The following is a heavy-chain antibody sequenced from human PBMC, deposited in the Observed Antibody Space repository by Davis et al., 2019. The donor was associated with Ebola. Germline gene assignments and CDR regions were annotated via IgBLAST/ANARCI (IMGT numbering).Heavy chain of an antibody. CDR1: GYTFTSYD. V-gene: IGHV1-8*01. Sequence: ASVKVSCKASGYTFTSYDINWVRQATGQGLEWMGWMNPNSGNTGYAQKFQGRVTMTRNTSISTAYMELSRLRSDDTAVYYCARDPHYYGSGRNYYGMDVWGQGTTVTVSS. CDR3: ARDPHYYGSGRNYYGMDV. J-gene: IGHJ6*02. D-gene: IGHD3-10*01. CDR2: MNPNSGNT.